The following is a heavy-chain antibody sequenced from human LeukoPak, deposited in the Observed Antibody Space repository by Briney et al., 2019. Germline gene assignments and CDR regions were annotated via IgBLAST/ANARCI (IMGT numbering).Heavy chain of an antibody. Sequence: GGSLRLSCAASGFTFSSYEMNWVRQAPGKGLEWVAVISYDGSNKYYADSVKGRFTISRDNSKNTLYLQMNSLRAEDTAVYYCAEINGLDYWGQGTLVTVSS. V-gene: IGHV3-30*18. CDR3: AEINGLDY. J-gene: IGHJ4*02. CDR1: GFTFSSYE. CDR2: ISYDGSNK.